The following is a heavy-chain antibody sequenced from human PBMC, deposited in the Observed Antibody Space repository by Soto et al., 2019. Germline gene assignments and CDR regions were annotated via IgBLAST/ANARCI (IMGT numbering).Heavy chain of an antibody. CDR3: ARYSNNWFQTEGMDV. V-gene: IGHV4-4*07. Sequence: PSETLSLTCTVSVDSITTYDWSWIRHPAGKGLEWIGRIDASGNTNYNPSLNSRVTMSIDTSKKQFSLKLTSVTAADTAIYYCARYSNNWFQTEGMDVWGQGTTVTVSS. J-gene: IGHJ6*02. CDR1: VDSITTYD. CDR2: IDASGNT. D-gene: IGHD6-13*01.